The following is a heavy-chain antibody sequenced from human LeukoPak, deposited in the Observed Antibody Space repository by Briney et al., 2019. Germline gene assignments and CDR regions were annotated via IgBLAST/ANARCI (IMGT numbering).Heavy chain of an antibody. J-gene: IGHJ3*01. Sequence: ASVKNSCKASGYTFTGYYMHWVRQAPGQGLEWMGWINPNSGGTNYAQKFQGRVTMTRDTSISTAYMELSRLRSDDTAVYYSARFKVSDWDAFDLWGQGTMVTVSS. V-gene: IGHV1-2*02. CDR2: INPNSGGT. CDR1: GYTFTGYY. D-gene: IGHD2-21*01. CDR3: ARFKVSDWDAFDL.